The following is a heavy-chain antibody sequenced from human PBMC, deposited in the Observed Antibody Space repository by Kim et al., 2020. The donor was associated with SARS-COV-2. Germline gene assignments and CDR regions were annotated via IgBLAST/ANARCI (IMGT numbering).Heavy chain of an antibody. D-gene: IGHD6-13*01. J-gene: IGHJ4*02. CDR3: ARGNSSSWPLDY. V-gene: IGHV4-61*02. CDR1: GGSMSSGSYY. CDR2: IYTSGST. Sequence: SETLSLTCTVSGGSMSSGSYYWSWIRQPAGKGLEWIGRIYTSGSTNYNPSLKSRVTISLDTSKNQFSLKLSSVTAADTAVYYCARGNSSSWPLDYWGQGTLVTVSS.